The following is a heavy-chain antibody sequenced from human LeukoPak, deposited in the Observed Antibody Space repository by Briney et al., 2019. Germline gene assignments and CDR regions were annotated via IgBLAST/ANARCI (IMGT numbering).Heavy chain of an antibody. V-gene: IGHV3-23*01. D-gene: IGHD6-6*01. Sequence: GSLRLSCAASGFTFSRYAMSWVRQVPGKGLEWVSAITDSGGDTFHADSVKGRLTISRDNSKNALYLQMNSLRVEDTAVYYCVKGSSSSRPYYFDYWGQGTLVTVSS. CDR2: ITDSGGDT. CDR1: GFTFSRYA. J-gene: IGHJ4*02. CDR3: VKGSSSSRPYYFDY.